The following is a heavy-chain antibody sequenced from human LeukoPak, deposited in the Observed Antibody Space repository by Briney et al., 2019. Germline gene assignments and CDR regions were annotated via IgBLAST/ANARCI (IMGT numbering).Heavy chain of an antibody. CDR2: IDTSGTFI. Sequence: GGSLRLSCAASGFTFNTYHMNWVRQAPGKGLEWVSSIDTSGTFIRYADSVKGRFTVSRDNAKNSLYLQMDSLTADDTAVYFCARDIPSGDRGWFDPWGQGTRVTVSS. D-gene: IGHD2-15*01. CDR1: GFTFNTYH. CDR3: ARDIPSGDRGWFDP. V-gene: IGHV3-21*01. J-gene: IGHJ5*02.